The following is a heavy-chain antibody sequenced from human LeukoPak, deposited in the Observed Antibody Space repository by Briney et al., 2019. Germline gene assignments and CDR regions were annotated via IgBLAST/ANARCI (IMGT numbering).Heavy chain of an antibody. J-gene: IGHJ4*02. V-gene: IGHV3-9*01. Sequence: GGSLRLSCAASGFTFDDFAMHWVRQTPGKGLEWVSGISWNSGSIGYADSVKGRFTISRDNAKNSLFLQMNSLRADDTAVYYCAGNSGWLLDSWGQGTLVAVSS. CDR1: GFTFDDFA. D-gene: IGHD6-19*01. CDR3: AGNSGWLLDS. CDR2: ISWNSGSI.